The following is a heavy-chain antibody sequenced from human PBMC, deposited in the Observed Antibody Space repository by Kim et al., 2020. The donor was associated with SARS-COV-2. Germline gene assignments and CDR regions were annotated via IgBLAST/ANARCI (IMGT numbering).Heavy chain of an antibody. CDR1: GGSVSSGSYY. V-gene: IGHV4-61*01. D-gene: IGHD5-18*01. Sequence: SETLSLTCTVSGGSVSSGSYYWSWIRQPPGKGLEWIGYIYYSGSTNYNPSLKSRVTISVDTSKNQFSLKLSSVTAADTAVYYCARSRDTAMATIWGQGTMVTVSS. J-gene: IGHJ3*02. CDR2: IYYSGST. CDR3: ARSRDTAMATI.